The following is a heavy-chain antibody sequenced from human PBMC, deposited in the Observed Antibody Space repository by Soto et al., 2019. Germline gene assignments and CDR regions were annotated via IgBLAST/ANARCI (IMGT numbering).Heavy chain of an antibody. Sequence: QVQLVESGGGVVQPGRSLRLSCAASGFTFSSYGMHWVRQAPGKGLEWVAVISYDGSNKYYADSVKGRFTISRDNSKNTLYLQMNSLRAEDTAVYYCAKALIDTAMVNPFDYWGQGTLVTVSS. J-gene: IGHJ4*02. CDR1: GFTFSSYG. CDR3: AKALIDTAMVNPFDY. D-gene: IGHD5-18*01. CDR2: ISYDGSNK. V-gene: IGHV3-30*18.